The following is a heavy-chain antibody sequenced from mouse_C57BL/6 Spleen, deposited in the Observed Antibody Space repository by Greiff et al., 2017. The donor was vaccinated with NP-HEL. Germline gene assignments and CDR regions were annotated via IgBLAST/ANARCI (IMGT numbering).Heavy chain of an antibody. Sequence: DVQLVESGGGLVKPGGSLKLSCAASGFTFSSYAMSWVRQTPEKRLEWVATISDGGSYTYYPDNVKGRFTISRDNAKNNLYLQMSHLKPEDTAMYYCARDRGGPFAYWGQGTLVTVSA. CDR3: ARDRGGPFAY. CDR1: GFTFSSYA. D-gene: IGHD3-1*01. J-gene: IGHJ3*01. V-gene: IGHV5-4*01. CDR2: ISDGGSYT.